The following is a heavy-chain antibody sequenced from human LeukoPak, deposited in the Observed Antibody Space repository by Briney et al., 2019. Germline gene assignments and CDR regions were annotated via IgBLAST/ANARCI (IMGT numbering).Heavy chain of an antibody. Sequence: GGSLRLSCAASGFTFSTYAVNWVRQAPGKGLEWVSTISGSGDSTYYADSVKGRFTISRDNSKNTLYLQMNSLRAEDTAVYYCANYDGNYGPPDYWGQGTLVTASS. CDR3: ANYDGNYGPPDY. J-gene: IGHJ4*02. CDR2: ISGSGDST. CDR1: GFTFSTYA. D-gene: IGHD4-23*01. V-gene: IGHV3-23*01.